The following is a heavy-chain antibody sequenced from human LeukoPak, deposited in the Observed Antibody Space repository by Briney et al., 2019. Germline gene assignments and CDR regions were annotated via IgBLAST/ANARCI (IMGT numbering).Heavy chain of an antibody. CDR3: ARESRVWNELRYNWFDP. D-gene: IGHD1-1*01. Sequence: PSETLSLTCTVSGGSISSYYWSWIRQPAGKGLEWIGRIYTSGSTYYNPSLKSRVTISVDTSKNQFSLKLSSVTAADTAVYYCARESRVWNELRYNWFDPWGQGTLVTISS. CDR1: GGSISSYY. J-gene: IGHJ5*02. V-gene: IGHV4-4*07. CDR2: IYTSGST.